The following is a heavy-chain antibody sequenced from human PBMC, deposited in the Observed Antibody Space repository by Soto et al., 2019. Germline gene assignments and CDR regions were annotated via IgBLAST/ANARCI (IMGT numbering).Heavy chain of an antibody. CDR1: GYTFTTYA. V-gene: IGHV1-18*01. D-gene: IGHD2-8*01. CDR2: ISTYNGNT. CDR3: ARDPYHVLMVKAPNRYGMDV. Sequence: QVQLVQSGAEVKKPGASVKVSCKASGYTFTTYAISWVRQAPGQGLEWMGRISTYNGNTNYPQSLQGRLTMTTDTATTTAYMERRSLRSDDTAVYYCARDPYHVLMVKAPNRYGMDVWGQGTTVTVSS. J-gene: IGHJ6*02.